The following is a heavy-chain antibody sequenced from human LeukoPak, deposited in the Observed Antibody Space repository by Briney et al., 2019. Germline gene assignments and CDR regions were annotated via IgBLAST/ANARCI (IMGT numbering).Heavy chain of an antibody. Sequence: GGSLRLSCAASGFTFSSYGMHWVRQAPGKGLEWVAVISYDGSNKYYADSVKGRFTISRDNSKNTLYLQMNSLRAEDTAVYYCAKDGLDYWGQGTLVTVSS. V-gene: IGHV3-30*18. CDR3: AKDGLDY. CDR1: GFTFSSYG. CDR2: ISYDGSNK. J-gene: IGHJ4*02.